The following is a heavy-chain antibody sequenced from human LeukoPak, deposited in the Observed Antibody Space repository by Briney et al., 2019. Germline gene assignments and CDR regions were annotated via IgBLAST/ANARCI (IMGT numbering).Heavy chain of an antibody. D-gene: IGHD4/OR15-4a*01. CDR3: ARGMVATIYYFDY. J-gene: IGHJ4*02. CDR1: GYTFTNYY. Sequence: GASVKVSCKASGYTFTNYYMHWLRQAPGQGLEWMGIINPSSGSTSYAQKFQGRVTMTRDTSTSTVYMELSSLRSEDTAVYYCARGMVATIYYFDYWGQGTLVTVSS. CDR2: INPSSGST. V-gene: IGHV1-46*01.